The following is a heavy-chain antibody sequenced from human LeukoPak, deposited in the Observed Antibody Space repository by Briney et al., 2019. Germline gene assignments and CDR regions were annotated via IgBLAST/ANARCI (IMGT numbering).Heavy chain of an antibody. V-gene: IGHV3-23*01. CDR3: ARDPYVFGSGIYFYGKHL. CDR1: GFTFSSYA. CDR2: ISGSGGST. J-gene: IGHJ6*02. D-gene: IGHD3-3*01. Sequence: GGSLRLSCAASGFTFSSYAMSWVRQAPGKGLEWVSAISGSGGSTYYADSVKGRFTISRDNSKNTLYLQMNSLRAEDTAVYYCARDPYVFGSGIYFYGKHLWDQGPTVTVSS.